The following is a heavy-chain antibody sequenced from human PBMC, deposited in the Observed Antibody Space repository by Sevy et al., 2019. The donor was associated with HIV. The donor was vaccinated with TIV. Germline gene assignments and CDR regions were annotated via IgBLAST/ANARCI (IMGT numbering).Heavy chain of an antibody. D-gene: IGHD6-19*01. V-gene: IGHV4-61*02. CDR3: ARDQVYSSGWPTPGYMDV. J-gene: IGHJ6*03. CDR2: IYTSGST. CDR1: GGSISSGSYY. Sequence: SETLSLTCTVSGGSISSGSYYWSWIRQPAGKGLEWIGRIYTSGSTNYNPSLKSRVTISVDTSKNQFSLKLSPVTAADTAVYYCARDQVYSSGWPTPGYMDVWGKGTTVTVSS.